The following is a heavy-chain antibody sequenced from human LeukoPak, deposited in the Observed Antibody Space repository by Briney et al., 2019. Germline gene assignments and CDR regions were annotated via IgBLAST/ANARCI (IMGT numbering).Heavy chain of an antibody. CDR1: GYTLSELS. D-gene: IGHD3-22*01. Sequence: ASVTVSCKVSGYTLSELSMHWVRQAPGKGLEWMGGFYPEDGETIYAQKFQGRVTMTEDTSTDTAYMELSSLRSEDTAVYYCATATYYYDSSAAFDIWGQGTMVTVSS. CDR3: ATATYYYDSSAAFDI. J-gene: IGHJ3*02. V-gene: IGHV1-24*01. CDR2: FYPEDGET.